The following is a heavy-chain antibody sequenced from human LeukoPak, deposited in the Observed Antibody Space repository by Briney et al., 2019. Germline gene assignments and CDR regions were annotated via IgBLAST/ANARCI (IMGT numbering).Heavy chain of an antibody. CDR2: INTDGSKT. CDR3: ARDTSRTMGV. V-gene: IGHV3-74*01. J-gene: IGHJ6*02. CDR1: GFTFSSHW. Sequence: GGSLRLSCAASGFTFSSHWMHWVRQAPGKGLVWVSIINTDGSKTRYADSVEGRFTISRDYARNTLYLEMNSPRVEDTAVYFCARDTSRTMGVWGQGNTVTV.